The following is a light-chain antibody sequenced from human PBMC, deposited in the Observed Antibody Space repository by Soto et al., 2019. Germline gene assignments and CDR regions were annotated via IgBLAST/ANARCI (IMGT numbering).Light chain of an antibody. J-gene: IGKJ1*01. CDR2: GAS. CDR1: QSVSNFY. Sequence: EIVLTQSPGTLSLSPGERATLSCRASQSVSNFYLAWYQQKPGQSPSLLISGASNRAAGITDRFSGGGSGTDFTPTISRLEPDDFAVYYCRQCGRSPWTFGQGNKVEI. CDR3: RQCGRSPWT. V-gene: IGKV3-20*01.